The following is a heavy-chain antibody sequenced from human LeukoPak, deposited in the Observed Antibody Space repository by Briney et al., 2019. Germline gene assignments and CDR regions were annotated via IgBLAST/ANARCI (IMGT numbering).Heavy chain of an antibody. V-gene: IGHV4-59*13. CDR2: IYYSGST. CDR3: ARRATVTGLDY. CDR1: GRFISSYY. J-gene: IGHJ4*02. D-gene: IGHD4-11*01. Sequence: SETLSLTCTVSGRFISSYYWTWIPQPPGKALEWIGYIYYSGSTNYNPSLKSRVTISVATSKNQFSLKLSSVTAADTAGYYCARRATVTGLDYWGQGTLVTVSS.